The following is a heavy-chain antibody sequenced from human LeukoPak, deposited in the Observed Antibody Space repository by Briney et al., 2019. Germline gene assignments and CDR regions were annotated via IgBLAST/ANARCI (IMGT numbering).Heavy chain of an antibody. CDR1: GGTFSSYA. V-gene: IGHV1-69*05. CDR2: IIPISGTA. Sequence: SVKVSCKASGGTFSSYAISWVRQAPGQGLEWMGRIIPISGTANYAQKFQGRVTITTDESTGTAYMELSSLRSEDTAVYYCASVYYYDSSGQSGAFDIWGQGTMVTVSS. J-gene: IGHJ3*02. CDR3: ASVYYYDSSGQSGAFDI. D-gene: IGHD3-22*01.